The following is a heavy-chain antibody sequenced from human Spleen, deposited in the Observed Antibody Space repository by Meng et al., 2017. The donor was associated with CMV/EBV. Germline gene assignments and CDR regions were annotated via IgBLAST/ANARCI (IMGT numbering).Heavy chain of an antibody. Sequence: SETLSLTCTVSGGSISSYYWSWIRQPPGKGLEWIGYIYYSGSTNYNPSLKSRVTISVDTSKNQFSLKVTSVTAADTAVYYCARLGTTGTIDYWGQGTLVTVSS. V-gene: IGHV4-59*01. D-gene: IGHD1-1*01. J-gene: IGHJ4*02. CDR3: ARLGTTGTIDY. CDR2: IYYSGST. CDR1: GGSISSYY.